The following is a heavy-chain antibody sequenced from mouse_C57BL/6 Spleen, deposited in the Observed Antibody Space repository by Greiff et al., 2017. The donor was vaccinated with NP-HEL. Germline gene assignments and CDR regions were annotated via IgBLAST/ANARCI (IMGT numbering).Heavy chain of an antibody. D-gene: IGHD1-3*01. CDR3: ARVTPPPVARYFDV. V-gene: IGHV1-59*01. CDR1: GYTFTSYW. J-gene: IGHJ1*03. CDR2: IDPSDSYT. Sequence: QVQLQQPGAELVRPGTSVKLSCKASGYTFTSYWMHWVKQRPGQGLEWIGVIDPSDSYTNYNQKFKGKATLTVDTSSSTAYMQLSSLTSEDSAVYYCARVTPPPVARYFDVWGTGTTVTVSS.